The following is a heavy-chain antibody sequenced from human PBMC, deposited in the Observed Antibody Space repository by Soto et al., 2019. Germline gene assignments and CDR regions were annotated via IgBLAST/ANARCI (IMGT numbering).Heavy chain of an antibody. D-gene: IGHD1-26*01. CDR1: GYMFTDYY. CDR2: IDPKGGDT. Sequence: QVQLVQSGAEVKKPGASVKVSCKASGYMFTDYYMHWVRQAPGQGLEWMGWIDPKGGDTKYAQNFQGRVPMTRDTSISTAYMDLSSLISDDTAVYYCARCLVRATTVVDYWGQGTLVHGSS. CDR3: ARCLVRATTVVDY. J-gene: IGHJ4*02. V-gene: IGHV1-2*02.